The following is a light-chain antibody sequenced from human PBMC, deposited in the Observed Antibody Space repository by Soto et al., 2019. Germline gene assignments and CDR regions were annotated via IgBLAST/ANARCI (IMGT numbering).Light chain of an antibody. J-gene: IGKJ1*01. CDR1: QSVTSNY. CDR2: GIS. V-gene: IGKV3-20*01. Sequence: EVVMTQSPATLSVSPGERATLSCRASQSVTSNYLAWYQQKPGQAPRLLIYGISSRATGVPDRFSGSGSGTDFTLTISRLEPEDFAVYYCQQYTDWPLTFGQGTKVDIE. CDR3: QQYTDWPLT.